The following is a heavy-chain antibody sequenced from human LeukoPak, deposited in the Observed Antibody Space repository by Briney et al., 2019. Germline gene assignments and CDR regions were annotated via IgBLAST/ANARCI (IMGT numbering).Heavy chain of an antibody. CDR3: ARGGARRSSAFDV. J-gene: IGHJ3*01. CDR2: IYYRGNT. CDR1: VGSVNDYY. Sequence: SETLSLTCTVSVGSVNDYYWNWLRQPPGKGLEWIGYIYYRGNTKYNTSLKCRVTMSVDTSKNQLTQKLNSVNAADTAVYYCARGGARRSSAFDVWGQGTMVIVSA. V-gene: IGHV4-59*02. D-gene: IGHD3-16*01.